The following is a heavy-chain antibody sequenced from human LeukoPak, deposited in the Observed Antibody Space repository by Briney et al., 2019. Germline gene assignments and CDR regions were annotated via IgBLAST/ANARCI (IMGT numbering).Heavy chain of an antibody. D-gene: IGHD3-22*01. V-gene: IGHV3-23*01. CDR3: AKGDYYDSSGYYTYFDY. J-gene: IGHJ4*02. CDR2: ISGSGGST. CDR1: GFTFSSYA. Sequence: GGSLRLSCAASGFTFSSYAMSWVRQAPGKGLEWVSAISGSGGSTYYADSVKGRFTISRDNSKNTLYLQMNSLRAEDTAVYYCAKGDYYDSSGYYTYFDYWGQGTLVTVSP.